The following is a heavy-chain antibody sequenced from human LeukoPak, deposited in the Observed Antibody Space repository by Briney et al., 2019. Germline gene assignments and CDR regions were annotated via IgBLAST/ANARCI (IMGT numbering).Heavy chain of an antibody. Sequence: KPSETLSLTCNVSGVSISTNYWSWIRQPPGKGLEWIGRIHTSGITNYNPSLKSRVTISVDTSKNQFSLKLSSVTAADTAVYYCARGRVEPKGVLDPWGQGTLVTVSS. CDR3: ARGRVEPKGVLDP. CDR2: IHTSGIT. J-gene: IGHJ5*02. V-gene: IGHV4-4*07. D-gene: IGHD1-1*01. CDR1: GVSISTNY.